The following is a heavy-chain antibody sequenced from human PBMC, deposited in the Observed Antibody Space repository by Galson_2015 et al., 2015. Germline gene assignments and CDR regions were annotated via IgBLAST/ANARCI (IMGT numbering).Heavy chain of an antibody. CDR2: SHYSGIT. CDR1: STHY. V-gene: IGHV4-39*01. Sequence: STHYWHWIRQPPGEGLEWVGNSHYSGITYYNPSLKGRVSISVDTSKNQFSLRLTSVTAADTALYFCARNWDSSTLLGNAFDVWGQGTMVTVTS. D-gene: IGHD2-2*01. CDR3: ARNWDSSTLLGNAFDV. J-gene: IGHJ3*01.